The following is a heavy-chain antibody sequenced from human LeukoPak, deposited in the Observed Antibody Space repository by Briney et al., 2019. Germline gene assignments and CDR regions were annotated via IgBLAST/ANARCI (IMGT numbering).Heavy chain of an antibody. V-gene: IGHV7-4-1*02. Sequence: ASVKVSCKASGYTFISYSMNWVRQAPGQGLEWMGWINTNTGNPTYAQGFTGRFVFSLDTSVSTAYLQISSLKAEDTAVYYCARVVGCGGDCYSGISDYWGQGTLVTVSS. CDR2: INTNTGNP. D-gene: IGHD2-21*02. J-gene: IGHJ4*02. CDR1: GYTFISYS. CDR3: ARVVGCGGDCYSGISDY.